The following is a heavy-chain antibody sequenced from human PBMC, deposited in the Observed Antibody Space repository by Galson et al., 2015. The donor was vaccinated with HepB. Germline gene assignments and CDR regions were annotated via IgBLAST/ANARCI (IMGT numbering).Heavy chain of an antibody. CDR1: GFTFSSYS. CDR2: ISYDGSNK. CDR3: ARDQYCSSTSCYADRSLDY. Sequence: SLRLSCAASGFTFSSYSMNWVRQAPGKGLEWVAVISYDGSNKYYADSVKGRFTISRDNSKNTLYLQMNSLRAEDTAVYYCARDQYCSSTSCYADRSLDYWGQGTLVTVSS. D-gene: IGHD2-2*01. V-gene: IGHV3-30*03. J-gene: IGHJ4*02.